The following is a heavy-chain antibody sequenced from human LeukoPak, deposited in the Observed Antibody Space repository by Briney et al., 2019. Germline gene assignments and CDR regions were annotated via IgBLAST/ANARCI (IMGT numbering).Heavy chain of an antibody. V-gene: IGHV1-2*06. CDR2: IITNSGGT. D-gene: IGHD3-3*01. CDR3: ARDRIGEYYDFWSGYYGGYFDY. CDR1: GYTFTDYY. Sequence: GASVKVSCKASGYTFTDYYMYWVRQAPGQGLEWMGRIITNSGGTKYAQKFQGRVTMTRDTSIDTAYMELSSLRSEDTAVYYCARDRIGEYYDFWSGYYGGYFDYWGQGTLVTVSS. J-gene: IGHJ4*02.